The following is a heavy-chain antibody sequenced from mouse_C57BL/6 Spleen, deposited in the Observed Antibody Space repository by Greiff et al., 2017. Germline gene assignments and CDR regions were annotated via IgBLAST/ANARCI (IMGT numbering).Heavy chain of an antibody. V-gene: IGHV1-59*01. CDR3: ARQLRLRSYYFDY. Sequence: VQLQQSGAELVRPGTSVKLSCKASGYTFTSYWMHWVKQRPGQGLEWIGVIDPSDSYTNYNQKFKGKATLTVDTSSSTAYMQLSSLTSEDSAVYYCARQLRLRSYYFDYWGQGTTLTVSS. D-gene: IGHD3-2*02. CDR2: IDPSDSYT. CDR1: GYTFTSYW. J-gene: IGHJ2*01.